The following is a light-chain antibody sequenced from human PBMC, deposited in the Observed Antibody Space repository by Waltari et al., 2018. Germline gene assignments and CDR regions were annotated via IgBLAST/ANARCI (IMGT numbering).Light chain of an antibody. V-gene: IGKV3-20*01. Sequence: EVVLTQSPGTLSLSPGEGATLSCRASQSISHYLAWYQQKPGQAPRLLIYHASSRATGIPDRCSGSGSGTDFSLTISRLEPEDFAVYYCQHYVNLPATFGQGTKVEI. CDR1: QSISHY. CDR3: QHYVNLPAT. CDR2: HAS. J-gene: IGKJ1*01.